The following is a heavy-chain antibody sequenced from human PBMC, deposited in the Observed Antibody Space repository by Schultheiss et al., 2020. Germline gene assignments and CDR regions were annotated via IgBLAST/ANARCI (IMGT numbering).Heavy chain of an antibody. V-gene: IGHV3-48*04. CDR2: ISSSGSTI. Sequence: GGSLRLSCAASGFTFSSYAMSWVRQAPGKGLEWVSYISSSGSTIYYADSVKGRFTISRDNAKNSLYLQMNSLRAEDTAVYYCARQPTGYTTTWYIDYWGQGTLVTVSS. CDR1: GFTFSSYA. D-gene: IGHD6-13*01. J-gene: IGHJ4*02. CDR3: ARQPTGYTTTWYIDY.